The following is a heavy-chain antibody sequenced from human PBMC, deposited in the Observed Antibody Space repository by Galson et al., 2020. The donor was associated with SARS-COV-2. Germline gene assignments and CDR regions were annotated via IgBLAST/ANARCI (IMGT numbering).Heavy chain of an antibody. CDR2: ISDDGTNK. CDR3: AKAVSRWDLLHPFDI. D-gene: IGHD1-26*01. Sequence: PGGSLRLSCAASGFSVYTHGMHWVRQAPGKGLEWVAVISDDGTNKYYADSVKGRFTISRDNSKNTLYLQMNSLRAEDTAVYYCAKAVSRWDLLHPFDIWGQGTMVTVSS. CDR1: GFSVYTHG. V-gene: IGHV3-30*18. J-gene: IGHJ3*02.